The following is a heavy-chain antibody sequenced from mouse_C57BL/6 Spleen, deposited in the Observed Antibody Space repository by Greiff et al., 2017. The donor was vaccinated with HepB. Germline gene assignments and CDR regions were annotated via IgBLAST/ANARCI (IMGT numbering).Heavy chain of an antibody. CDR2: IDPNSGGP. CDR1: GYTFTSYW. J-gene: IGHJ4*01. Sequence: QVQLQQPGAELVKPGASVKLSCKASGYTFTSYWMHWVKHRPGRGLEWIGMIDPNSGGPKYNEKFKSKATLTVDKPSSTAYMHLSSLTSEDSAVYYCARVRPPYAMDYWGQGTSVTVSS. CDR3: ARVRPPYAMDY. D-gene: IGHD2-14*01. V-gene: IGHV1-72*01.